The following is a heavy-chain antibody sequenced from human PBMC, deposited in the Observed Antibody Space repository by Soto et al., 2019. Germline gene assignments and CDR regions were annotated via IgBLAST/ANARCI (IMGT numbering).Heavy chain of an antibody. Sequence: SETLSLTYAVYGGSFSGYYWSWIRQPPGKGMEWIGEINHSGSTNYNPSLKSRVTISVVTSKNQFSLQLSSLRAEDTALFYFATEGGGEFYLPGYLVWGKGTTVPVPS. CDR1: GGSFSGYY. CDR3: ATEGGGEFYLPGYLV. D-gene: IGHD3-16*01. CDR2: INHSGST. V-gene: IGHV4-34*01. J-gene: IGHJ6*04.